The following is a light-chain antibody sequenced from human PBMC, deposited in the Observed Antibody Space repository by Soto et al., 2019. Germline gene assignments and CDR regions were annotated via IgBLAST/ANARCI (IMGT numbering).Light chain of an antibody. CDR1: QSVSSAY. Sequence: VFAQSPYPLSLSPGERATLSCRASQSVSSAYLAWYQQKPGQAPRLLIFDASNRATGIPDRISGSGSGTDFTLTISRLEPEDFAVYYCQQYNIWWTFGQGTKVDIK. CDR3: QQYNIWWT. J-gene: IGKJ1*01. V-gene: IGKV3D-20*02. CDR2: DAS.